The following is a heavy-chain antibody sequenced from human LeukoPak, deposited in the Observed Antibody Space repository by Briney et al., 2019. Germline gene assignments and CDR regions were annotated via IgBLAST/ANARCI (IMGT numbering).Heavy chain of an antibody. CDR2: IYSGGST. V-gene: IGHV3-53*01. J-gene: IGHJ4*02. D-gene: IGHD6-13*01. CDR1: GFTFNTNS. CDR3: AREAAAGTFDY. Sequence: GGSLRLSCAASGFTFNTNSMNWVRQAPGKGLEWVSVIYSGGSTYYADSVKGRFTISRDNSKNTLYLQMNSLRAEDTAVYYCAREAAAGTFDYWGQGTLVTVSS.